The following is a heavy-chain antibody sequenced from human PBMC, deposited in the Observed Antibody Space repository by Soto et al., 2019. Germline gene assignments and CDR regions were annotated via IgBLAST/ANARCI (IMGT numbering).Heavy chain of an antibody. CDR2: IYYSGST. V-gene: IGHV4-59*12. CDR1: GGSISSCY. Sequence: PSETLSLTCTVSGGSISSCYWYWIRNPPSTGLEWIGYIYYSGSTYYNPSLKSRVTISVDTSKNQFSLKLSSVTAADTAVYYCARDREVGANYYYYYGTDVWGQGTTVTVS. CDR3: ARDREVGANYYYYYGTDV. J-gene: IGHJ6*02. D-gene: IGHD1-26*01.